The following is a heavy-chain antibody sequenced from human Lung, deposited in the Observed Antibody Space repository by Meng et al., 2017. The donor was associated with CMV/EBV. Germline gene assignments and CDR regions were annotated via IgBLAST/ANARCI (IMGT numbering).Heavy chain of an antibody. D-gene: IGHD1-14*01. V-gene: IGHV1-69*13. J-gene: IGHJ4*02. CDR3: ARGRRNEPLFDY. Sequence: GHLVWSGSEVKKTGSSVKVACKTFGDSFSTQTFSWVRQAPGQGLEWMGGLIAVFDKTKAAPRFQDRVTFTADESTSTAYMELSSLTFDDTAVYFCARGRRNEPLFDYWGQGTLVTVSS. CDR1: GDSFSTQT. CDR2: LIAVFDKT.